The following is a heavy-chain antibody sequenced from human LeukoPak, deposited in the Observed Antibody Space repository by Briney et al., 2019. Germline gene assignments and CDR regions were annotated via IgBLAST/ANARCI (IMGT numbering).Heavy chain of an antibody. V-gene: IGHV4-34*01. CDR1: GGSFSGYY. D-gene: IGHD3-22*01. CDR3: ARSPPRNYYDSSGYYPY. CDR2: INHSGST. Sequence: SETLSLTCAVYGGSFSGYYWSWIRQPPGKGLEWIGEINHSGSTNYNPSLKSRVTISVDTSKNQFSLKLSSVTAADTAVYYCARSPPRNYYDSSGYYPYWGQGTLVTVSS. J-gene: IGHJ4*02.